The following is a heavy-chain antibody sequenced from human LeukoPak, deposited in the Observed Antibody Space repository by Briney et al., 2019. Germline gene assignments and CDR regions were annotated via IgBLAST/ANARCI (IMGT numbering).Heavy chain of an antibody. D-gene: IGHD3-22*01. J-gene: IGHJ4*02. CDR3: ARDQNFHGSGGYYGIDW. V-gene: IGHV1-2*02. Sequence: ASVKVSCKASGYTFTGYYIHWLRQAPGQGLEWIGWINPNNGGTNSAQKFQDRVTMTRDTSISTAYMELSRLTSDDTAVYYWARDQNFHGSGGYYGIDWWGQGTLVTVSS. CDR2: INPNNGGT. CDR1: GYTFTGYY.